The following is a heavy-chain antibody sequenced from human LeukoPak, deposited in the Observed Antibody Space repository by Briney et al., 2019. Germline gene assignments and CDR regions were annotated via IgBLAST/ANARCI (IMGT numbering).Heavy chain of an antibody. D-gene: IGHD5-18*01. CDR2: TNHSGST. V-gene: IGHV4-34*01. Sequence: SETLSLTCAVYGGSFSGYYWSWIRQPPGKGLEWIGETNHSGSTNYNPSLKSRVTISVDTSKNQFSLKLSSVTAADTAVYYCARGKLRGYSYGANWFDPWGQGTLVTVSS. CDR3: ARGKLRGYSYGANWFDP. CDR1: GGSFSGYY. J-gene: IGHJ5*02.